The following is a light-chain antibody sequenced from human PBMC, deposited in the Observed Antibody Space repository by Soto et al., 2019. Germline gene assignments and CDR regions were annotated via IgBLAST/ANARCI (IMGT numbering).Light chain of an antibody. J-gene: IGKJ2*01. CDR2: GAS. V-gene: IGKV3-20*01. Sequence: EIVMTQSPGTLSLSPGERATISCRASQVIGSRYLAWYHQKSGQAPRLLIYGASSRATGIPDRFSGSGYGTDFTLTISRLEPEDFGLYYCQQYGSSPPHTFGQGTKLEIK. CDR1: QVIGSRY. CDR3: QQYGSSPPHT.